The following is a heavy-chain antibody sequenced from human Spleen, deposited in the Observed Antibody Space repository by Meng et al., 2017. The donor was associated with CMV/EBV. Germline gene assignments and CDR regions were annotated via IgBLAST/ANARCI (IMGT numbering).Heavy chain of an antibody. CDR2: IWYDGSNK. CDR3: AKDGGSGYYHSWFDP. D-gene: IGHD3-22*01. CDR1: GFTFSSYG. J-gene: IGHJ5*02. V-gene: IGHV3-33*06. Sequence: GGSLRLSRAASGFTFSSYGMHWVRQAPGKGLEWVAVIWYDGSNKYYADSVKGRFTISRDNSKNTLYLQMNSLRAEDTAVYYCAKDGGSGYYHSWFDPWGQGTLVTVSS.